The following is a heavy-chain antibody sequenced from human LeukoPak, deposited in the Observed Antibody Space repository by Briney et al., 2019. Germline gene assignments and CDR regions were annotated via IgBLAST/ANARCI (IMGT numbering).Heavy chain of an antibody. J-gene: IGHJ4*02. CDR1: GGSISSYY. V-gene: IGHV4-34*01. D-gene: IGHD3-22*01. CDR2: INHSGST. Sequence: SETLSLTCTVSGGSISSYYWSWIRQPPGKGLEWIGEINHSGSTNYNPSLKSRVTISVDTSKNQFSLKLSSVTAADTAVYYCARGSPQTKYYYDSPGYWGQGTLVTVSS. CDR3: ARGSPQTKYYYDSPGY.